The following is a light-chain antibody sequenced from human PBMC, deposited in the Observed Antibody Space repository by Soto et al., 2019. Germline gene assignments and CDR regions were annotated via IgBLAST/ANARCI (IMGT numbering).Light chain of an antibody. V-gene: IGKV3-15*01. CDR3: QQYSHSPLYT. Sequence: ELVMTQSPAPLSVSLGDRATLSCRAGQSLDCNVAWSQQKPGQATTLLIYGASARYTGVPATFRGSGSEAEFTLTIIRVLSEECAVYFCQQYSHSPLYTFGQGTKLEIK. CDR1: QSLDCN. CDR2: GAS. J-gene: IGKJ2*01.